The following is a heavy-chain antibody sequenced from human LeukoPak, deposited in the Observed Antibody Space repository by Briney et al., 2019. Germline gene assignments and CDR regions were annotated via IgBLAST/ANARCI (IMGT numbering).Heavy chain of an antibody. D-gene: IGHD2-15*01. CDR2: INPSGGST. CDR1: GYTFTSYY. CDR3: ARDRCSGGSCYARPQDAFDI. J-gene: IGHJ3*02. Sequence: ASVKVSCKASGYTFTSYYMHWVRQAPGQGLEWMGIINPSGGSTNHAQKFQGRVTITADESTSTAYMELSSLRSEDTAVYYCARDRCSGGSCYARPQDAFDIWGQGTMVTVSS. V-gene: IGHV1-46*01.